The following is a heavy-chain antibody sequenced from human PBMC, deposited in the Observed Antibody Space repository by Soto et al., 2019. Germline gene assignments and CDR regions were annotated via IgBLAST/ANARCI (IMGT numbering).Heavy chain of an antibody. V-gene: IGHV1-18*01. D-gene: IGHD3-22*01. CDR1: GYTFTSYG. Sequence: QVQLVQSGAEVKKPGASVKVSCKASGYTFTSYGISWVRQAPGQGLEWMGWISAYNGNTNYAQKIQGRVTMTTDTSTSTAYMELRSLRSDDTAVYYCARTYTEPVAPMIVENDYWGQGTLVTVSS. J-gene: IGHJ4*02. CDR2: ISAYNGNT. CDR3: ARTYTEPVAPMIVENDY.